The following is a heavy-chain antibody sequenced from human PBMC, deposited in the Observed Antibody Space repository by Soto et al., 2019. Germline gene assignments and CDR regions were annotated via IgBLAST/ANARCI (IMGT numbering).Heavy chain of an antibody. CDR2: IYYSGST. CDR1: GGSISSYY. J-gene: IGHJ4*02. V-gene: IGHV4-59*08. Sequence: QVQLQESGPGLVKPSETLSLTCTVSGGSISSYYWSWIRQPPGKGLEWIGYIYYSGSTNYNPSLKSRVTTSVDTAKTQCSLKLNSMTAADAAVYYCARHNYGSGSTYFDYWGQGTLVTVSS. D-gene: IGHD3-10*01. CDR3: ARHNYGSGSTYFDY.